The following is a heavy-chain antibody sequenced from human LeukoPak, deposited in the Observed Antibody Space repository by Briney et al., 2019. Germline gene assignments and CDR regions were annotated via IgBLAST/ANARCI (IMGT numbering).Heavy chain of an antibody. Sequence: PSETLSLTCTVSGGSISSSSYYWGWIRQPPGKGLEWIGSIYYSGSTYYNPSLKSRVTISVDTSKNQFSLKLSSVTAADTAVYYCARGGGLRDGYRDGSYYYYMDVWGKGTTVTISS. CDR2: IYYSGST. CDR1: GGSISSSSYY. CDR3: ARGGGLRDGYRDGSYYYYMDV. J-gene: IGHJ6*03. D-gene: IGHD5-24*01. V-gene: IGHV4-39*07.